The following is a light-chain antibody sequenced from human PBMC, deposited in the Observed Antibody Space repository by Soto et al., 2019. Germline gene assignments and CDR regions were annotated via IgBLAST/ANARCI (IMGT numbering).Light chain of an antibody. CDR2: GAS. CDR3: HQYNTGLRT. Sequence: TVMTQSPATLSMSPGDRAALSCRASLNVATNMAWYQQKPGQAPRLLIYGASIRATGVPARFTGSGSGTEFTLPINNLQSEDFAVYYCHQYNTGLRTFGRGTRVEV. V-gene: IGKV3-15*01. CDR1: LNVATN. J-gene: IGKJ1*01.